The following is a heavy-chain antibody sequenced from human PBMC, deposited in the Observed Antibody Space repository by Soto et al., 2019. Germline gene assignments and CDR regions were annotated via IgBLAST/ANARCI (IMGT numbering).Heavy chain of an antibody. D-gene: IGHD5-12*01. Sequence: ASVKVSCKASGYTFTSYGISWVRQAPGQGLEWMGWISAYNGNTNYAQKLQGRVTMTTDTSTSAAYMELRSLRSDDTAVYYCARDLRDIVATIPSADAFDIWGQGTMVTV. V-gene: IGHV1-18*04. CDR1: GYTFTSYG. CDR3: ARDLRDIVATIPSADAFDI. J-gene: IGHJ3*02. CDR2: ISAYNGNT.